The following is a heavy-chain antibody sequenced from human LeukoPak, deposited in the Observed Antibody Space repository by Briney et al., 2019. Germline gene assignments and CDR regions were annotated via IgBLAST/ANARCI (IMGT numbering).Heavy chain of an antibody. Sequence: SETLSLTCTVSVGSISSYYWSWMREPPGEGLEGLGYIYYSWSTNYNPSLKSRVTISVDTSKNQFSLKLSSVTAADTAVYYCARQRIWGNVASSGWFDYWGQGTLVTVSS. CDR1: VGSISSYY. CDR3: ARQRIWGNVASSGWFDY. V-gene: IGHV4-59*08. J-gene: IGHJ4*02. D-gene: IGHD6-19*01. CDR2: IYYSWST.